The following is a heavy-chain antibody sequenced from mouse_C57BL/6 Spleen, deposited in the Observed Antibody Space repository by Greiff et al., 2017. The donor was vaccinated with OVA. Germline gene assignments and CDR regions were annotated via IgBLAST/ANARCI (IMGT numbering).Heavy chain of an antibody. CDR2: IDPSDSYT. V-gene: IGHV1-69*01. CDR1: GYTFTSYW. Sequence: QVQLKQPGAELVMPGASVKLSCKASGYTFTSYWMHWVKQRPGQGLEWIGEIDPSDSYTNYNQKFKGKSTLTVDKSSSTAYMQLSSLTSEDSAVYYCARGAEGDWFAYWGQGTLVTVSA. CDR3: ARGAEGDWFAY. J-gene: IGHJ3*01.